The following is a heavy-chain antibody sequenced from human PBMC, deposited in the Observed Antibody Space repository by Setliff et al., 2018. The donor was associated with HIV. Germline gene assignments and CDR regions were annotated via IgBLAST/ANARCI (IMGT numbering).Heavy chain of an antibody. J-gene: IGHJ4*02. Sequence: SQTLSLTCAVSGYSITSGYSWGWIRQSPGKGLEWIGNAYHSGRTYYNPSLKSRVAMSIDTSKNQFSLRLNSVTAADTAMYYCVHSLLGAPMVDYWGQGTLVTVSS. CDR1: GYSITSGYS. V-gene: IGHV4-38-2*01. CDR3: VHSLLGAPMVDY. D-gene: IGHD3-16*01. CDR2: AYHSGRT.